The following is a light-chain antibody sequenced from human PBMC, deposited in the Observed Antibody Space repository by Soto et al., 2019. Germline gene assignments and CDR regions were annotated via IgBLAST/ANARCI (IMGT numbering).Light chain of an antibody. Sequence: QSVLTQPPSASGTPGQRVTISCSGSSSNIGSNTVNWYQQLPGTAPKLLIYSNNQRPSGVPDRFSGSKSGTSASLAISGVQAEDEGDYYWAAWDDSLNVVFGGGTKLTVL. J-gene: IGLJ2*01. CDR3: AAWDDSLNVV. CDR2: SNN. CDR1: SSNIGSNT. V-gene: IGLV1-44*01.